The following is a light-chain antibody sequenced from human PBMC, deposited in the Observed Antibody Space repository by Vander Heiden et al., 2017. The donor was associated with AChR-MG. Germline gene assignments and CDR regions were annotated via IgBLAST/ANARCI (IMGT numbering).Light chain of an antibody. Sequence: DIQMTQSPSSLSASVGDRVTITCRASQSISTYLNWYQQKAGSAPKLLLYAASNLQGEVPSRFNGSGSGTDFTLTISRLQPEDSATYYCQQSDNTPHTFGQGTKVEIK. CDR2: AAS. J-gene: IGKJ1*01. CDR1: QSISTY. V-gene: IGKV1-39*01. CDR3: QQSDNTPHT.